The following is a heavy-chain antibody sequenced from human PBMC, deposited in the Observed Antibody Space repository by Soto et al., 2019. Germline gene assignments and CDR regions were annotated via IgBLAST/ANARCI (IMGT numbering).Heavy chain of an antibody. CDR2: IRSSGSTI. D-gene: IGHD2-2*01. Sequence: QVQLVESGGGLVKPGGSLRLSCAASGFTFSDYYMSWIRQAPGKGLEWVSYIRSSGSTIYYADSVKGRFTISRDNAKNSLYLQMNSLRAEDTAVYYCARDQDVVVPAASGSVDVWGKGTTVTVSS. CDR1: GFTFSDYY. CDR3: ARDQDVVVPAASGSVDV. V-gene: IGHV3-11*01. J-gene: IGHJ6*04.